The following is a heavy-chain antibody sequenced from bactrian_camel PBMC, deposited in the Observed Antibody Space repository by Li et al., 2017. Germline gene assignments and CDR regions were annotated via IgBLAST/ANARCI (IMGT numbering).Heavy chain of an antibody. Sequence: VQLVESGGGSVQAGGSLRLSCAYPAYTYNRYCMGWFRQAPGKEREGVAALDADGRTRYADSAKGRFAISKDNPKNTLILQMSSLKPEDTAMYYCAARPGTVGCSFPPDRWTYWGQGTQVTVS. CDR1: AYTYNRYC. CDR2: LDADGRT. J-gene: IGHJ4*01. V-gene: IGHV3S42*01. D-gene: IGHD3*01. CDR3: AARPGTVGCSFPPDRWTY.